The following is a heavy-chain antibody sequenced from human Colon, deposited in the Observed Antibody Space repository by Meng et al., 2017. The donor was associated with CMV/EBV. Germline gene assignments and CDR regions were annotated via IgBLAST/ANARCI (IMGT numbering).Heavy chain of an antibody. CDR3: GTFGGDFDY. Sequence: QGHLMQSGAEMREPGAARKVSCNAAGYTFTGYLIHWVRQAPGQGLEWMGWINPYSGDTIYAQKFEVGVTMTRDASITTAYLELSSLKSDDTAVYYCGTFGGDFDYWGQGTLVTVSS. CDR1: GYTFTGYL. D-gene: IGHD3-3*01. J-gene: IGHJ4*02. V-gene: IGHV1-2*02. CDR2: INPYSGDT.